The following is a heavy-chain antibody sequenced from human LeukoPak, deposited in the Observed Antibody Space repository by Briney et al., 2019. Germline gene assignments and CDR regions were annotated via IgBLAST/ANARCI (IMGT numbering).Heavy chain of an antibody. CDR3: ARDLAADKRAMDV. CDR2: LTDSSGFT. Sequence: GGSLRLSCVATGFTFSDYHMIWLRQAPGKGLEWLSYLTDSSGFTNYADSVKGRFTISRDNAKNSLYLQMNSLRADDTAVYYCARDLAADKRAMDVWGQGTTVTVSS. J-gene: IGHJ6*02. V-gene: IGHV3-11*05. CDR1: GFTFSDYH. D-gene: IGHD6-13*01.